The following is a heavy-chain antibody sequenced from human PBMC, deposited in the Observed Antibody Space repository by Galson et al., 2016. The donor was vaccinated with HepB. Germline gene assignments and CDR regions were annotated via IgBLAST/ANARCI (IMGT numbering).Heavy chain of an antibody. D-gene: IGHD4-17*01. CDR2: IKSKADGGTP. Sequence: SLRLPCAASGFTFNNAWMSWVRQAPGKGLEWVGRIKSKADGGTPDYAAHVKGRFTIPRDDKKNTLYLQMNSLKTGDTAVFYCTTDSTDYGDSDTWGQGTLVTVTS. CDR3: TTDSTDYGDSDT. V-gene: IGHV3-15*01. J-gene: IGHJ5*02. CDR1: GFTFNNAW.